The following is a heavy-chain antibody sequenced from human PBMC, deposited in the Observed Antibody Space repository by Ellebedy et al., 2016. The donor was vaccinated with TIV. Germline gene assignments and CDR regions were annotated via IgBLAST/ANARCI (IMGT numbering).Heavy chain of an antibody. D-gene: IGHD1-7*01. V-gene: IGHV4-4*02. CDR1: GGSITTDHW. CDR2: LFHSGST. J-gene: IGHJ4*02. Sequence: MPSETLSLTCAVSGGSITTDHWWYWVRQPPGKGLEWIGELFHSGSTNFNPSLKNRVTISVDKSKAQFSLRLNSVTAADTAVYYCASNGKIGTTLRYDYWGQGTLVTVSS. CDR3: ASNGKIGTTLRYDY.